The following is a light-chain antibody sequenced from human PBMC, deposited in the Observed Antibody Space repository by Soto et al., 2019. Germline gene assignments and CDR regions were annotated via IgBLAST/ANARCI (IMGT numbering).Light chain of an antibody. CDR2: RAS. CDR3: LQTHNLWA. V-gene: IGKV3-15*01. J-gene: IGKJ1*01. Sequence: IVMAQSPATLSVSPGARATLSCRASQNISSNIAWYQQRPGQAPRLLIYRASTRATGVPAMLSGRGARTEFTLTISSMQSSDFTVYSCLQTHNLWAFGQGTNVEI. CDR1: QNISSN.